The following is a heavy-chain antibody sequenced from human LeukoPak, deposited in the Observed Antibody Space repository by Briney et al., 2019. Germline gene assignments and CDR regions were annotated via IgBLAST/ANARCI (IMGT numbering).Heavy chain of an antibody. CDR3: ASNIRFLEWLPDS. D-gene: IGHD3-3*01. J-gene: IGHJ4*02. CDR2: LSYRGST. V-gene: IGHV4-39*01. CDR1: GDSINSNSFY. Sequence: SETLSLTCTVSGDSINSNSFYWGWARQPPGKGLEWIGIGSLSYRGSTYYSPSLKSRITISVDMAKSQSSLKLASVTAADTAVYYCASNIRFLEWLPDSWGQGTLVTVSS.